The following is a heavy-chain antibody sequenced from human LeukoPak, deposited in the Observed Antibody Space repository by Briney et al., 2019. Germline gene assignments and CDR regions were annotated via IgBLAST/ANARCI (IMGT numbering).Heavy chain of an antibody. CDR1: GGSISSSGYY. CDR2: IYYSGSA. D-gene: IGHD3-22*01. Sequence: ETLSLTCTVSGGSISSSGYYWGWIRQPPGKGLEWIGSIYYSGSANYNPSLKSRVTISVDTSKNQFSLKLSSVTAADTAMYYCARLNYYDSSSYYYWAFDIWGQGTMVTVSS. J-gene: IGHJ3*02. CDR3: ARLNYYDSSSYYYWAFDI. V-gene: IGHV4-39*07.